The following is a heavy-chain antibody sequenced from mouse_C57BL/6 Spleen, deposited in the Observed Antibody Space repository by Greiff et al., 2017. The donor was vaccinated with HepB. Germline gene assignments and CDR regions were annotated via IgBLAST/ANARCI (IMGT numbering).Heavy chain of an antibody. D-gene: IGHD2-2*01. CDR3: ARNYGYDKGFAY. J-gene: IGHJ3*01. CDR2: IHPNSGST. V-gene: IGHV1-64*01. CDR1: GYTFTSYW. Sequence: QVHVKQSGAELVKPGASVKLSCKASGYTFTSYWMHWVKQRPGQGLEWIGMIHPNSGSTNYNEKFKSKATLTVDKSSSTAYMQLSSLTSEDSAVYYCARNYGYDKGFAYWGQGTLVTVSA.